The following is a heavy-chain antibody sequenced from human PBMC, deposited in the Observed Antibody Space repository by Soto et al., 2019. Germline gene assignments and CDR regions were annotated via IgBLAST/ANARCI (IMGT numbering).Heavy chain of an antibody. CDR2: IDGSGAGA. D-gene: IGHD3-9*01. Sequence: EVQLLESGGGLVQPGGSLRLSCAASGFTFRSYAMSWVRQAPGRGLECVSSIDGSGAGAYYADSVKGRFTISRDNSKNTLDLQMNSLRAEDTAVYYCAQGDILTGSKEGWDYWGQGTLVTVSS. V-gene: IGHV3-23*01. J-gene: IGHJ4*02. CDR3: AQGDILTGSKEGWDY. CDR1: GFTFRSYA.